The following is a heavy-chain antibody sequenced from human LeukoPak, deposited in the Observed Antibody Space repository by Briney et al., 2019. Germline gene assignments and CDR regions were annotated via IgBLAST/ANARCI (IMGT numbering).Heavy chain of an antibody. D-gene: IGHD6-6*01. CDR1: GFTFSDYY. CDR3: ARGNQQLVGGRGYYYYYYMDV. J-gene: IGHJ6*03. V-gene: IGHV4-34*01. Sequence: GSLRLSCAASGFTFSDYYMSWIRQPPGKGLEWIGEINHSGSTNYNPSLKSRVTISVDTSKNQFSLKLSSVTAADTAVYYCARGNQQLVGGRGYYYYYYMDVWGKGTTVTVSS. CDR2: INHSGST.